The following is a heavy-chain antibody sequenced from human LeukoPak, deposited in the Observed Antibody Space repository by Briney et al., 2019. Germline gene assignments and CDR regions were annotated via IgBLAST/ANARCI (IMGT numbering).Heavy chain of an antibody. CDR2: ISKGGDDR. Sequence: GGSLRLSCAASGFSFSNSAMNWVRQAPGKGLEWVSSISKGGDDRYYADSVKGRFTISRDNFERTLYLQMNSLRVEDTAVYYCARGVEPLAANTLAYWGQGALVTVSS. J-gene: IGHJ4*02. V-gene: IGHV3-23*01. CDR1: GFSFSNSA. D-gene: IGHD1-14*01. CDR3: ARGVEPLAANTLAY.